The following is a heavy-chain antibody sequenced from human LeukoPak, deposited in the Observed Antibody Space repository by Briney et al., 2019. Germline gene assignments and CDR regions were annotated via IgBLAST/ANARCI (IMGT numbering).Heavy chain of an antibody. J-gene: IGHJ4*02. Sequence: SETLSLTCAVSGYSISSGYYWGWIRQPPGKGLEWIGSIYHSGSTYYNPSLKSRVTISVDTSKNQFSLKLSSVTAADTAVYYCARLKQWLVAKYYFDYWGQGTLVTVPS. CDR1: GYSISSGYY. D-gene: IGHD6-19*01. CDR3: ARLKQWLVAKYYFDY. CDR2: IYHSGST. V-gene: IGHV4-38-2*01.